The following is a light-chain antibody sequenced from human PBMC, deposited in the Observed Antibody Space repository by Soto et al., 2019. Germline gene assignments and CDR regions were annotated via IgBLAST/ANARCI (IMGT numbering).Light chain of an antibody. CDR3: QQRSNWPWT. J-gene: IGKJ1*01. CDR2: DAS. Sequence: EIVLTQSPATLSLSPGERATLSCRASQSVISYLAWYQQKPGQAPRLLMYDASNRATGIPARFSGSGSGTDFTLTISSLEPEDFGIYYLQQRSNWPWTFGQGTKVEIK. V-gene: IGKV3-11*01. CDR1: QSVISY.